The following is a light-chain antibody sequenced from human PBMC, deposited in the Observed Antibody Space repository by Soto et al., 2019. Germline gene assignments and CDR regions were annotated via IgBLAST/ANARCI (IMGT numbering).Light chain of an antibody. CDR1: SSDVGGYNY. CDR2: DVT. Sequence: QSVLTQPASVSGSPGQSITISCTGSSSDVGGYNYVSWYQQHPGKAPKLIIYDVTKRPSGLSTRFSGSQSGNTASLTISGLLAEDEAHYYCSSYTTSATVIFGGGTKVTVL. J-gene: IGLJ2*01. CDR3: SSYTTSATVI. V-gene: IGLV2-14*03.